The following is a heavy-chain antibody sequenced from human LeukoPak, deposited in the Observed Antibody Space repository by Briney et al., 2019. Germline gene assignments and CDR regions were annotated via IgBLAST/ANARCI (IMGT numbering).Heavy chain of an antibody. D-gene: IGHD5-24*01. CDR1: GFTFSSYG. V-gene: IGHV3-23*01. CDR3: AKGPTFRDGYNWAFDY. Sequence: PGGSLRLSCAASGFTFSSYGMSWVRQAPGKGLEWVSAISGSGGSTYYADSVKGRFTISRDNSKNTLYLQMNSLRAEDTAVYYCAKGPTFRDGYNWAFDYWGQGTLVTVSS. J-gene: IGHJ4*02. CDR2: ISGSGGST.